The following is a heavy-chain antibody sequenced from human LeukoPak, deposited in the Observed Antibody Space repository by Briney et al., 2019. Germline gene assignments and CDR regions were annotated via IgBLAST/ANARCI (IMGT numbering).Heavy chain of an antibody. Sequence: ASVKVSCKASEYTFTSYAMHWVRQAPGQRLEWMGWINAGNGNTKYSQKFQGRVTITRDTSASTAYMELSSLRSEDTAVYYCARDPGGWYFDYWGQGTLVTVSS. V-gene: IGHV1-3*01. J-gene: IGHJ4*02. D-gene: IGHD6-19*01. CDR2: INAGNGNT. CDR1: EYTFTSYA. CDR3: ARDPGGWYFDY.